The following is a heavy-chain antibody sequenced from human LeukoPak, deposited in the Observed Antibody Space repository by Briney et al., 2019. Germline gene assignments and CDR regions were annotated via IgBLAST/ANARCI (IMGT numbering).Heavy chain of an antibody. Sequence: ASVKVSCKASGYTFTSYGISWVLQAPGQGLEWMGWISAYNGNTNYAQKLQGRVTMTTDTSTSTAYMELRSLRSDDTAVYYCARAKDDYGDYDYWGQGTLVTVSS. J-gene: IGHJ4*02. D-gene: IGHD4-17*01. CDR2: ISAYNGNT. V-gene: IGHV1-18*01. CDR1: GYTFTSYG. CDR3: ARAKDDYGDYDY.